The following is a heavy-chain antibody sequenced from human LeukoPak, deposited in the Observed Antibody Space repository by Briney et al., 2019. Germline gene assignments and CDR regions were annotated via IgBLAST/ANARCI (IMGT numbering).Heavy chain of an antibody. D-gene: IGHD3-10*01. V-gene: IGHV1-69*04. CDR2: IIPILGIA. CDR1: GGTFSSYA. J-gene: IGHJ4*02. CDR3: ARDPPYGSGSYAFDY. Sequence: ASVKVSCKASGGTFSSYAISWVRQAPGQGLEWMGRIIPILGIANYAQKLQGRVTITADKSTSTAYMELSSLRSEDMAVYYCARDPPYGSGSYAFDYWGQGTLVTVSS.